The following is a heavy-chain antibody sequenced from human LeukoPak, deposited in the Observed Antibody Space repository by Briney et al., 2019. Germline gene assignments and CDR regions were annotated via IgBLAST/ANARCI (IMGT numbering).Heavy chain of an antibody. Sequence: GGSLRLSCAVSGFTFSGFWMSWSRQAPGKGLEWVASINSDGSEGYYADVVKGRFTISRDNAKNSLYLQINSLRAEDTAVYYCAKGTSSSCYSAPNYWGQGTLVTVSS. J-gene: IGHJ4*02. CDR2: INSDGSEG. CDR3: AKGTSSSCYSAPNY. CDR1: GFTFSGFW. D-gene: IGHD2-15*01. V-gene: IGHV3-7*03.